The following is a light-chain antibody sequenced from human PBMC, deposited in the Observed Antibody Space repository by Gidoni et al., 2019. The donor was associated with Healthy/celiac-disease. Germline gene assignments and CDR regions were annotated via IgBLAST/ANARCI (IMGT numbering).Light chain of an antibody. CDR3: SSYTSSSIRV. V-gene: IGLV2-14*01. CDR2: EVS. Sequence: QSALTQPASVSGSPGQSITISCTGTSSDVGGYNYVSWYQQHPGKAPKLRIYEVSNRPSGVSNRFSGSKSGNTASLTISGLQAEDEADYYCSSYTSSSIRVFGTGTKVTVL. J-gene: IGLJ1*01. CDR1: SSDVGGYNY.